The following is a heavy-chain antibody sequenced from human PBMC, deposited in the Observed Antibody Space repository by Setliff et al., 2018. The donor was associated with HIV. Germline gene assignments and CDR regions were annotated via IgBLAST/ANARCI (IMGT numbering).Heavy chain of an antibody. CDR3: ARQTVTVGIPGYFDS. J-gene: IGHJ4*02. V-gene: IGHV1-2*02. CDR2: IGPYNGRT. CDR1: AYTFADYY. Sequence: GASVKVSCKASAYTFADYYLHWVQQAPGQGLEWMGWIGPYNGRTEYAQEFQGRVSMTRDTSTSTVYMELSSLRSEDTAVYYCARQTVTVGIPGYFDSWGQGTLVTVSS. D-gene: IGHD6-13*01.